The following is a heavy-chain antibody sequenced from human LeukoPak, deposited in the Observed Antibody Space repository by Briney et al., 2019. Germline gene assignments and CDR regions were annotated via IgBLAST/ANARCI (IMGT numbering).Heavy chain of an antibody. V-gene: IGHV3-53*01. CDR1: GLTVSSNS. D-gene: IGHD3-16*02. CDR3: ARGTRWDVRPGDAFDI. J-gene: IGHJ3*02. Sequence: GGSLRLSCAASGLTVSSNSMSWVRQAPGKGLEWVSVLSGGGTSFYADSVKGRFTISRDSSRNSLYLQMNGLRAEDTAVYYCARGTRWDVRPGDAFDIWGQGTMVTV. CDR2: LSGGGTS.